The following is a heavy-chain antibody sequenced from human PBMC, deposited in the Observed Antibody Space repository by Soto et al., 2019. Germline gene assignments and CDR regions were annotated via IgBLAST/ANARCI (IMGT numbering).Heavy chain of an antibody. J-gene: IGHJ5*02. Sequence: PVGSLRLSCAASGFTFSDYYMSWIRQAPGKGLEWVANIKKNGSEKYYVDSVKGRFTISRDNAKNSLYLQMNSLRAEDAAVYYCASRPHTYYYDSSGYYWGWFDPWGQGTLVTV. V-gene: IGHV3-7*01. CDR1: GFTFSDYY. CDR2: IKKNGSEK. CDR3: ASRPHTYYYDSSGYYWGWFDP. D-gene: IGHD3-22*01.